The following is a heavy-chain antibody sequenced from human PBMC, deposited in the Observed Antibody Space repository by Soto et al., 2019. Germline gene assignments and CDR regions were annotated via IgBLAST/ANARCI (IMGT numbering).Heavy chain of an antibody. V-gene: IGHV1-18*01. CDR3: ARDSQTNLRGGRNDY. CDR2: ISAYNGNT. D-gene: IGHD3-9*01. J-gene: IGHJ4*01. Sequence: ASVKVSCKASGYTFTSYGISWVRQAPGQGLEWMGWISAYNGNTNYAQKLQGRVTMTTDTSTSTAYMELRSLRSDDTAVYYCARDSQTNLRGGRNDYWGHGILVTVSS. CDR1: GYTFTSYG.